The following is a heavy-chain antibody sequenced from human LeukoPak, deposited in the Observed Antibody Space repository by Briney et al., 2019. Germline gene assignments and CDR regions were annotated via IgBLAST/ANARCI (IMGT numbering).Heavy chain of an antibody. CDR1: GFTVSSNY. D-gene: IGHD3-9*01. V-gene: IGHV3-53*01. CDR3: ARVSRVHFDRLFSYFDY. CDR2: IYSGGST. J-gene: IGHJ4*02. Sequence: PGGSLRLSCAASGFTVSSNYMSWVRQAPGKGLEWVSVIYSGGSTYYADSVKGRFTISRDNSKNTLYLQMNSLRAEDTAVYYCARVSRVHFDRLFSYFDYWGQGTLVTVSS.